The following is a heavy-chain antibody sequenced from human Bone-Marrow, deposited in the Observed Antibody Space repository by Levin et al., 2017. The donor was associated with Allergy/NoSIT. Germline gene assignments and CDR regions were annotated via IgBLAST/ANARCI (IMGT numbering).Heavy chain of an antibody. CDR3: ARDLSDFWIGYYNGMDV. D-gene: IGHD3-3*01. CDR2: ISFSTTYI. Sequence: GGSRRLSCLASGFTFSTYSMMWVRQAPGKGLEWVSSISFSTTYIYYADSVKGRFTISRDNAKNSLYLQMDSLRAEDTALYFCARDLSDFWIGYYNGMDVWGQGTTVIVSS. V-gene: IGHV3-21*01. CDR1: GFTFSTYS. J-gene: IGHJ6*02.